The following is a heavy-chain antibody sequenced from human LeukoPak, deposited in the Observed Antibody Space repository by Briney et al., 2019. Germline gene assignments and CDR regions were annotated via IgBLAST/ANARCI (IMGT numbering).Heavy chain of an antibody. D-gene: IGHD6-19*01. V-gene: IGHV4-59*01. J-gene: IGHJ3*02. CDR2: FYYSGNT. CDR3: AREDSSGWFDAFDI. Sequence: PSETLSLTCTVSGGSISSYYWSWIRQPPGKGLEWIGYFYYSGNTNYNPSLKSRVTMSVDTSRNQFSLKLSSVTAADTAVYYCAREDSSGWFDAFDIWGQGTMVTVSS. CDR1: GGSISSYY.